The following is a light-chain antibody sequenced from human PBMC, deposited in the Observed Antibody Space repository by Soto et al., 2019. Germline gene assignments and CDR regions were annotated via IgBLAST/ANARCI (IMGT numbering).Light chain of an antibody. V-gene: IGKV3-15*01. J-gene: IGKJ3*01. Sequence: EIVMTQSPATLSMSPGERVTLSCRASQNVRRNLAWYQQKPGQAPRLLIYAVSTRATGVPPRLSGSGSGTEFTRTVRSLQSEDFAVYFCQHYDHWPLAFGPGTTVDCK. CDR1: QNVRRN. CDR2: AVS. CDR3: QHYDHWPLA.